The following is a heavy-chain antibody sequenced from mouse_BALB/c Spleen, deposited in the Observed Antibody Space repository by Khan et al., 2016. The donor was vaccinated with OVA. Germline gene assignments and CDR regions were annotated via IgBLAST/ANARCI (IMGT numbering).Heavy chain of an antibody. J-gene: IGHJ3*01. V-gene: IGHV14-4*02. CDR2: IDPENGDT. CDR1: GFNIKDYY. Sequence: VQLQQSGAELVRSGASVKLSCTASGFNIKDYYMHWVKQRPEQGLEWIGWIDPENGDTEYAPKFQGKATMTADTSSNTAYLQLSSLTYEDTAVYFCKLSRPAWFAYWGQGTLVTVSA. CDR3: KLSRPAWFAY. D-gene: IGHD6-2*01.